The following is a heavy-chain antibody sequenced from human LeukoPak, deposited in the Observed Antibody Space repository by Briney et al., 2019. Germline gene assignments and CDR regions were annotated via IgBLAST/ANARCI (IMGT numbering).Heavy chain of an antibody. J-gene: IGHJ3*02. Sequence: ASVKVSCKASGYTFTSYDINWVRQAPGQGLEWMGIINPSGGSTSYAQKFQGRVTMTRDMSTSTVYMELSSLRSEDTAVYYCASSFPMIENVAFDIWGQGTMVTVSS. CDR2: INPSGGST. V-gene: IGHV1-46*01. CDR3: ASSFPMIENVAFDI. CDR1: GYTFTSYD. D-gene: IGHD3-22*01.